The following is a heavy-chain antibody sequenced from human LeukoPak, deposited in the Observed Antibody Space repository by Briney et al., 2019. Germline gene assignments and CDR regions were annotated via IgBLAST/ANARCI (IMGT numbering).Heavy chain of an antibody. CDR1: GYTFTGYY. J-gene: IGHJ4*02. V-gene: IGHV1-2*06. D-gene: IGHD3-10*01. CDR2: INPNSGGS. Sequence: ASVKVSCKASGYTFTGYYMHWVRQAPGQGLEWMGRINPNSGGSNYAQKFQGRVAMTRDTSISTAYMELSRLRTEDPAVSYCARVGDDYWGQGTLVTVSS. CDR3: ARVGDDY.